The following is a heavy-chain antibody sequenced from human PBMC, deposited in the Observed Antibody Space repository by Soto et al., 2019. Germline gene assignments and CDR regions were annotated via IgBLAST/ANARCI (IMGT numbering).Heavy chain of an antibody. CDR3: AHKRFHYDY. Sequence: QITLKASGPTLVKPTQTLTLTCTFSGFSLSTSGVGVGWIRQPPGKALEWLALIYWDDDKRYSPSLKCRLTITKDTSKNRVVLTMTNTDPVDTATYYCAHKRFHYDYWGQGTLVTVSS. V-gene: IGHV2-5*02. D-gene: IGHD2-21*01. J-gene: IGHJ4*02. CDR1: GFSLSTSGVG. CDR2: IYWDDDK.